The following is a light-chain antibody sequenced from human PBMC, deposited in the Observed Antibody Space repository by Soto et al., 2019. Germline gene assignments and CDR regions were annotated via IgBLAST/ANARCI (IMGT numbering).Light chain of an antibody. J-gene: IGKJ5*01. CDR1: QDVRGA. V-gene: IGKV1-13*02. Sequence: AIQLTQSPSSLSASVGDRVTISCRASQDVRGALAWYQQKPGTAPKILIYDVSVLESEVATRFSGSGSGTDFTLTITVLHPVEFAPYYCQQFNSYPITFGQGTRLEIK. CDR2: DVS. CDR3: QQFNSYPIT.